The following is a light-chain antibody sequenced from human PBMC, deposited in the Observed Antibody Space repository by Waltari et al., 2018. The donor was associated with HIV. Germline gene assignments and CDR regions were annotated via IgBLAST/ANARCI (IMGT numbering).Light chain of an antibody. V-gene: IGLV1-47*01. Sequence: QSVLTQPPSASGTPGQRVTISCSGSSSNIGSNYVYWYQQLPGTTPKLLIYRNNQRPPGVPDRCSGSKSGTSASLAISGLRSEDEADYYCAAWDDSLSGRVFGGGTKLTVL. J-gene: IGLJ3*02. CDR2: RNN. CDR1: SSNIGSNY. CDR3: AAWDDSLSGRV.